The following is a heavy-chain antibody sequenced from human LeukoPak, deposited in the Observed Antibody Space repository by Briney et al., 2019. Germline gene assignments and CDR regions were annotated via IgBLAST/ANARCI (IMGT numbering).Heavy chain of an antibody. Sequence: SETLSLTCTVSGGSISSYYWSWIRQPAGKGLEWIGRIYTSGSTNYNPSLKSRVTMSVDTSKNQFSLKLSSVTAADTAVYYCAREGTTGQDYYYYGMDVWGQGTTVTVSS. D-gene: IGHD1-1*01. CDR3: AREGTTGQDYYYYGMDV. CDR1: GGSISSYY. CDR2: IYTSGST. V-gene: IGHV4-4*07. J-gene: IGHJ6*02.